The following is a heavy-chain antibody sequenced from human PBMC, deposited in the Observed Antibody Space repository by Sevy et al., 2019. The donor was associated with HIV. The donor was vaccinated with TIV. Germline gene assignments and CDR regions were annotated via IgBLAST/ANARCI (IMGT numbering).Heavy chain of an antibody. CDR2: IIPIFATV. CDR3: ERGDKALDRPKFPSLYHYDLDV. Sequence: ASVKVSCKTSGGTFRQFPISWVRQAPGQGLEWMGGIIPIFATVNYAQKFQGRVTITADESTSTGYMELSSLRSEDTAVYYCERGDKALDRPKFPSLYHYDLDVWGPGTTVTVSS. CDR1: GGTFRQFP. V-gene: IGHV1-69*13. J-gene: IGHJ6*02. D-gene: IGHD5-18*01.